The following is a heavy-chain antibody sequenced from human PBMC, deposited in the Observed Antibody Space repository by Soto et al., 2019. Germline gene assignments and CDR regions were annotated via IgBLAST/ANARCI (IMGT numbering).Heavy chain of an antibody. J-gene: IGHJ4*02. CDR2: INHSGST. CDR1: GGSFSGYY. CDR3: ASPLSRGYSYGYFHY. Sequence: QVQLQQWGAGLLKPSETLSLTCAVYGGSFSGYYWSWIRQPPGKGLEWIGEINHSGSTNYNPSLKSRVTISVDTSKKQFSLKLSSVTAADTAVYYCASPLSRGYSYGYFHYWGQGTLVTVSS. D-gene: IGHD5-18*01. V-gene: IGHV4-34*01.